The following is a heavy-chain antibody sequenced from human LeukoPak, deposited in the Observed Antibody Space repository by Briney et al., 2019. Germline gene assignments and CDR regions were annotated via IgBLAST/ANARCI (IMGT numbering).Heavy chain of an antibody. CDR3: ARATRGGYDGYFDY. D-gene: IGHD5-12*01. V-gene: IGHV3-20*04. J-gene: IGHJ4*02. CDR2: INWNGGST. Sequence: PGGSLRLSCAASGFTFDDYGMSWVRQAPGKGLEWVSGINWNGGSTGYADSVKGRFTISRDNARKSLYLQMNSLRAEDTAVYYCARATRGGYDGYFDYWGQGTLVTVSS. CDR1: GFTFDDYG.